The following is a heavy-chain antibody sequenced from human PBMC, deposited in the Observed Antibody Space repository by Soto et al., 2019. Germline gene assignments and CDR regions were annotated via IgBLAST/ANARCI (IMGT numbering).Heavy chain of an antibody. Sequence: SETLSLTCTVSGGSISSYYWSWIRQPPGKGLEWIGYIYYSGSTNYNPSLKSRVTISVDTSKNQFSLKLSSVTAADTAVYYCARHDCSSTSCFLTSYYYYMDVWGKGTTVTVSS. D-gene: IGHD2-2*01. V-gene: IGHV4-59*08. CDR2: IYYSGST. J-gene: IGHJ6*03. CDR1: GGSISSYY. CDR3: ARHDCSSTSCFLTSYYYYMDV.